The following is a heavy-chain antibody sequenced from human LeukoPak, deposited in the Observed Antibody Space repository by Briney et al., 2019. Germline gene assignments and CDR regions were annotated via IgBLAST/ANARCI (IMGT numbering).Heavy chain of an antibody. CDR3: ASLVVPAAL. D-gene: IGHD2-2*01. J-gene: IGHJ4*02. CDR1: GFTFSIYS. CDR2: ISPDSNYK. V-gene: IGHV3-21*01. Sequence: SGGSLRLSCAASGFTFSIYSTNWLRLAPGKGLEWVSSISPDSNYKYYVDSVKGRFTISRDNAKSSLYLQMNSLRAEDTAVYYCASLVVPAALWGQGTLVTVSS.